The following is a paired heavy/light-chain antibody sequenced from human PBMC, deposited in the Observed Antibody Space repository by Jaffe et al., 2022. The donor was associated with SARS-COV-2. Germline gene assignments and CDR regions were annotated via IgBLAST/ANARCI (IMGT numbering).Light chain of an antibody. J-gene: IGKJ3*01. V-gene: IGKV1-33*01. CDR1: QDISNY. Sequence: DIQMTQSPSSLSASVGDRVTITCQASQDISNYLNWYQQKPGKAPKLLIYDASNLETGVPSRFSGSGSGTDFTFTISSLQPEDIATYYCQQYDNLPVTFGPGTKVDIK. CDR2: DAS. CDR3: QQYDNLPVT.
Heavy chain of an antibody. V-gene: IGHV3-30-3*01. J-gene: IGHJ6*02. Sequence: QVQLVESGGGVVQPGRSLRLSCAASGFTFSSYAMHWVRQAPGKGLEWVAVISYDGSNKYYADSVKGRFTISRDNSKNTLYLQMNSLRAEDTAVYYCAGGRSPVIYYYYYGMDVWGQGTTVTVSS. CDR2: ISYDGSNK. D-gene: IGHD4-4*01. CDR1: GFTFSSYA. CDR3: AGGRSPVIYYYYYGMDV.